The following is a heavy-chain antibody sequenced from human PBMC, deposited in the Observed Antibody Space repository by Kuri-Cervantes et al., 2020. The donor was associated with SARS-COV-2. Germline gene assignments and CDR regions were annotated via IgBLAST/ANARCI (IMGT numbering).Heavy chain of an antibody. D-gene: IGHD6-19*01. J-gene: IGHJ3*02. Sequence: GESLKISCAASGFTFSSYSMNWVRQAPGKGLEWVSSISSSSSYIYYADSVKGRFTISRDNAKNSLYLQMNSLRAEDTAVYYCARDIAVAGRDAFDIWGQGKMVT. CDR2: ISSSSSYI. V-gene: IGHV3-21*01. CDR3: ARDIAVAGRDAFDI. CDR1: GFTFSSYS.